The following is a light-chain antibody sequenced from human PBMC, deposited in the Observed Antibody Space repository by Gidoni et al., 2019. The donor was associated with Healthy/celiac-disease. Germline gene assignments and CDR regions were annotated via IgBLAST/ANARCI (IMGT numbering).Light chain of an antibody. V-gene: IGKV1-39*01. CDR3: QQSYSTPPA. CDR1: QSISSY. CDR2: AAS. J-gene: IGKJ1*01. Sequence: DIQMTQSPSSLSASVGDRVTITCRASQSISSYLNWYQQKPGKAHKLLIYAASSLQSGVPSRFSGSGSGTDFTLTISSLQPEDFATYYCQQSYSTPPAFXQXTKVEIK.